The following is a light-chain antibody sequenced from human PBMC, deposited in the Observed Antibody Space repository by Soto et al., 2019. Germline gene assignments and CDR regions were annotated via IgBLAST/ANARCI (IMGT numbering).Light chain of an antibody. CDR2: DAS. Sequence: DIQMTQSPSSLSASVGDRVTITCQASQDISNYLNWYQQKPGKAPKLLIYDASNLETGVPSRFSGSGSGTDFSFTIISLQPEDIATYYCHQYDNRPRFTFGPGTKVDIK. V-gene: IGKV1-33*01. CDR3: HQYDNRPRFT. CDR1: QDISNY. J-gene: IGKJ3*01.